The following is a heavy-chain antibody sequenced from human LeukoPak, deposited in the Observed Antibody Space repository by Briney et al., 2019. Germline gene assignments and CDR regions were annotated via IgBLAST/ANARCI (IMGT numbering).Heavy chain of an antibody. CDR3: ARADLAGTRYYGMDV. CDR2: IWYDGSNK. V-gene: IGHV3-33*01. J-gene: IGHJ6*02. D-gene: IGHD6-19*01. CDR1: GFTFSSYG. Sequence: PGGSLRLSCAASGFTFSSYGMHWVRQAPGKGLEWVAVIWYDGSNKYYADSVKGRFTISRDNSKNTLYLQMNSLRAEDAAVYYCARADLAGTRYYGMDVWGQGTTVTVSS.